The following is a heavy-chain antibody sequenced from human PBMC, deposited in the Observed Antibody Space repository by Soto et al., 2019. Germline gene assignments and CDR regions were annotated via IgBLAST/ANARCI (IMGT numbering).Heavy chain of an antibody. CDR3: ARGVVAATDFPYWFDP. Sequence: GGSLRLSCAASGFTFSSYGMHWFRQAPGKGLEWVAVIWYDRSNKYYADSVKGRFTISRDKSIITAYLQWSSLKDSDTAMYYCARGVVAATDFPYWFDPWGQGTLVTVSS. CDR2: IWYDRSNK. CDR1: GFTFSSYG. D-gene: IGHD2-15*01. J-gene: IGHJ5*02. V-gene: IGHV3-33*08.